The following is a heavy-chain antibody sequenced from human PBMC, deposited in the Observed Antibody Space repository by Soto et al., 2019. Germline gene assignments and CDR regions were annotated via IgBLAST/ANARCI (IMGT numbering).Heavy chain of an antibody. CDR2: ISLYHHST. CDR3: ARELYSCGGDCPYYMDY. CDR1: GYPFTDYF. V-gene: IGHV1-46*01. D-gene: IGHD2-21*02. J-gene: IGHJ4*02. Sequence: GASVKVSGKTSGYPFTDYFIHWVRQAPGQGLEWMGIISLYHHSTSYAQKFQGRLTVTADTSTTTVYMDLSSLTSEDSAVYWCARELYSCGGDCPYYMDYWGQGTLVTVSS.